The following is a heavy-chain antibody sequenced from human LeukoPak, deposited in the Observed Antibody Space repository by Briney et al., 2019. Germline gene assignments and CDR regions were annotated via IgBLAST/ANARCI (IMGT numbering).Heavy chain of an antibody. CDR3: ARDSGLYGSGSYPIDY. V-gene: IGHV1-18*01. Sequence: GASVKVSCRASGYTFTSYGISWVRQAPGQGLEWMGWISAYNGNTNYAQKLQGRVTMTTDTSTSTAYMELRSLRSDDTAVYYCARDSGLYGSGSYPIDYWGQGTLVTVSS. J-gene: IGHJ4*02. D-gene: IGHD3-10*01. CDR2: ISAYNGNT. CDR1: GYTFTSYG.